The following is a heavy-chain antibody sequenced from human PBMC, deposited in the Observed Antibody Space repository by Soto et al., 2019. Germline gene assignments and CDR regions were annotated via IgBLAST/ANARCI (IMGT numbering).Heavy chain of an antibody. V-gene: IGHV4-4*02. CDR2: ISHGGST. CDR1: SGSITSSNW. CDR3: ASHLTMPATRGFDN. D-gene: IGHD2-15*01. Sequence: QVQLQESGPGLVKPSGTLSLTCAVSSGSITSSNWWSWVRLPQGKGLEWIGEISHGGSTNYNPSLKSRVNMSVDKSKNQFSLKLNSVTVADTAVYYCASHLTMPATRGFDNWGQGALVTVSS. J-gene: IGHJ4*02.